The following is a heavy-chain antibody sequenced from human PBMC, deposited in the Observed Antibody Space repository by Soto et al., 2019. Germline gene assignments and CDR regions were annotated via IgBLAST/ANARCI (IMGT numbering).Heavy chain of an antibody. J-gene: IGHJ6*02. D-gene: IGHD3-22*01. CDR1: GGTFSSYA. Sequence: AASVKVLCKAFGGTFSSYAISWVRQAPGQGLEWMGGIIPIFGTANYAQKFQGRVTITADESTSTAYMELSSLRSEDTAVYYCACLYDSSGYYYYYYGMDVWAQGTTVTVSS. V-gene: IGHV1-69*13. CDR3: ACLYDSSGYYYYYYGMDV. CDR2: IIPIFGTA.